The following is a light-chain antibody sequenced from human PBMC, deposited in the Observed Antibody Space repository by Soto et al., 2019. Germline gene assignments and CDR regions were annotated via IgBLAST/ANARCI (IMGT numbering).Light chain of an antibody. J-gene: IGKJ1*01. V-gene: IGKV1-5*03. Sequence: DIQMTQSPSTLSASVGDRVTITCRASQSISSWLAWYQQKPGKAPKLLIYKASSLESGVPSRFSGSGSGTEFTLTISSLQPDDFATFYCQQYGSYPWTFDQGTKVEVK. CDR2: KAS. CDR1: QSISSW. CDR3: QQYGSYPWT.